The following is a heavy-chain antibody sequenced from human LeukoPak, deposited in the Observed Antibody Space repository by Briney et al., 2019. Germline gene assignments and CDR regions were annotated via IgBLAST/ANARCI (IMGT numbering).Heavy chain of an antibody. V-gene: IGHV1-2*02. J-gene: IGHJ3*02. CDR1: GYTFTGYY. CDR2: INPNSGGT. Sequence: ASVKVSCKASGYTFTGYYMHWVRQAPGQGLEWMGWINPNSGGTNYAQKFQGRVTMTRDTSISTAYMELSRLRSDDTAVYYCAREVVLRFLAAPNDAFDIWGQGTMVTVSS. D-gene: IGHD3-3*01. CDR3: AREVVLRFLAAPNDAFDI.